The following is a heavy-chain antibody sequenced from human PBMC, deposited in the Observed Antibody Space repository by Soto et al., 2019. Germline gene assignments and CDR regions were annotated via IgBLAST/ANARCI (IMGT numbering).Heavy chain of an antibody. Sequence: GGCRRLPCAPAACTFSSYAMSWVRQVPGQGLAWSSAFRGRGGHTYYTESVQGRFTIQRDNSKNTLCLQFNTLRAQDTAVYYCARGPPGIQDRLELWGQGILVTVSS. CDR2: FRGRGGHT. D-gene: IGHD6-13*01. J-gene: IGHJ4*01. CDR3: ARGPPGIQDRLEL. V-gene: IGHV3-23*01. CDR1: ACTFSSYA.